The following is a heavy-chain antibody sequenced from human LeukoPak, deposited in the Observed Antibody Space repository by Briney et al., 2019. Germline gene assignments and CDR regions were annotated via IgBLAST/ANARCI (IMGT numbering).Heavy chain of an antibody. D-gene: IGHD1-26*01. J-gene: IGHJ4*02. CDR3: ARVKFWELPTFDY. CDR1: GGSFSGYC. CDR2: INHSGST. Sequence: SETLSLTCAVYGGSFSGYCWSWIRQPPGKGLEWIGEINHSGSTNYNPSLKSRVTISVDTSKNQFSLKLSSVTAADTAVYYCARVKFWELPTFDYWGQGTLVTVSS. V-gene: IGHV4-34*01.